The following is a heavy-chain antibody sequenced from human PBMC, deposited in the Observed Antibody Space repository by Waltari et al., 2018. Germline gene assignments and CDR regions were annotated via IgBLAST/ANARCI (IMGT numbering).Heavy chain of an antibody. CDR3: ATISSSGYYYHDAFDI. CDR2: IYHSGST. CDR1: GGSISSGGYS. Sequence: QLQLQESGSGLVKPSQTLSLTCAVSGGSISSGGYSWIWIRQPPGKGLEWIGYIYHSGSTYYNPSLKSRVTISVDRSKNQFSLKLSSVTAADTAVYYCATISSSGYYYHDAFDIWGQGTMVTVSS. V-gene: IGHV4-30-2*01. D-gene: IGHD3-22*01. J-gene: IGHJ3*02.